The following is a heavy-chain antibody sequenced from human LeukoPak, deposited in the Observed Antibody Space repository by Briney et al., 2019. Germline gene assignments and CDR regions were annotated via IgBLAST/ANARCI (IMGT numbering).Heavy chain of an antibody. CDR3: ATTPTYYDFWSGLVGYFDY. CDR2: IYHSGST. V-gene: IGHV4-38-2*02. D-gene: IGHD3-3*01. J-gene: IGHJ4*02. CDR1: GYSISSGYY. Sequence: SETLSLTCTVSGYSISSGYYWGWIRQLPGKGLEWIGSIYHSGSTYYNPSLKSRVTISVDTSKNQFSLKLSSVTAADTAVYYCATTPTYYDFWSGLVGYFDYWGQGTLVTVSS.